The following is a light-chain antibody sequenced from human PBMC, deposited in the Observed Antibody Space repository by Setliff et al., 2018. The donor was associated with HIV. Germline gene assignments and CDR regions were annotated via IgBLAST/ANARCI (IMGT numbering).Light chain of an antibody. CDR1: SSDVGGYNY. CDR3: SSYTSSSTYV. CDR2: DVS. Sequence: QSALTQPRSVSGSPGQSVTISCTGTSSDVGGYNYVSWYQQHPGKAPKLMIYDVSKWPSGVSNRFSGSKSGSTASLTISGLQAEDEADYYCSSYTSSSTYVFGSGTKVTVL. V-gene: IGLV2-11*01. J-gene: IGLJ1*01.